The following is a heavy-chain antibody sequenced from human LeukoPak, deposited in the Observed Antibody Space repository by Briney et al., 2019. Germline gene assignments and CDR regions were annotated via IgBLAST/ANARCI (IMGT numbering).Heavy chain of an antibody. V-gene: IGHV3-30*03. CDR2: ISNDGSNK. CDR1: GFTFSSYG. D-gene: IGHD5-18*01. Sequence: PGRSLRLSCAASGFTFSSYGMHWVRQAPGKGLEWVAVISNDGSNKYYVDSVKGRFTISRDNAKNSLYLQMNSLRAEDTAVYYCARDLDTAMGNWGQGTLVTVSS. J-gene: IGHJ4*02. CDR3: ARDLDTAMGN.